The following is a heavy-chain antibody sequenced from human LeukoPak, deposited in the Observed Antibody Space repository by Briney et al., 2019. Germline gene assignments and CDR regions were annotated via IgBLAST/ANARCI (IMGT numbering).Heavy chain of an antibody. CDR2: IYTSGNT. CDR1: GGSISSYY. Sequence: KPSETLSLTCTVSGGSISSYYWNWIRQPAGKGLEWIGRIYTSGNTNSNPSLKSRVTMSVDTSKSQFSLKLSSVTAADTAVYYCARDLVYYDSSLDAFDIWGHGTMVTVSS. CDR3: ARDLVYYDSSLDAFDI. V-gene: IGHV4-4*07. J-gene: IGHJ3*02. D-gene: IGHD3-22*01.